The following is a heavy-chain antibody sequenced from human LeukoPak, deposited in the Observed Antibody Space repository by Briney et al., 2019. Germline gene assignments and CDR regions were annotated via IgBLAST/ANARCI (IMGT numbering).Heavy chain of an antibody. J-gene: IGHJ5*02. CDR3: ASSSGDDDNWFDP. CDR2: IYHSGST. V-gene: IGHV4-38-2*02. D-gene: IGHD2-21*02. CDR1: GYSISSGYH. Sequence: PSETLSLTCTVSGYSISSGYHWGWIRQPPGKGLEWIGSIYHSGSTYYNPSLKSRVTISVDTSKKQFSLELNSMTAADTAIYYCASSSGDDDNWFDPWGQGTLVTVSS.